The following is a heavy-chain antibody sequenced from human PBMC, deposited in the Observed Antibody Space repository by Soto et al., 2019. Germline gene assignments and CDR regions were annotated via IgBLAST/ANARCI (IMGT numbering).Heavy chain of an antibody. J-gene: IGHJ4*02. CDR3: AREDILGARSFDY. CDR2: ISSGSKTI. D-gene: IGHD1-26*01. CDR1: GFTFSGYS. Sequence: GGSLRLSCAASGFTFSGYSVNWVRQAPGKGLEWVSYISSGSKTIYYAESVKGRFTVSRDNARNSQYLQMNSLRDEDTAVYYCAREDILGARSFDYWGQGTLVTVSS. V-gene: IGHV3-48*02.